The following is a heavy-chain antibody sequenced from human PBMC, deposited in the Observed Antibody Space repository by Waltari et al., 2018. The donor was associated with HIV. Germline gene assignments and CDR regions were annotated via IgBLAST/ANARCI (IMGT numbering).Heavy chain of an antibody. D-gene: IGHD3-3*01. CDR1: GGSISSYY. CDR3: ARDKQGYDFWSGYYDWFDP. Sequence: QVQLQESGPGLVKPSETLSLTCTVSGGSISSYYWSWIRQPPGKGLEWIGYIYYSGSTNYTPSLKSRVTISVDTSKNQFSLKLISVTAADTAVYYCARDKQGYDFWSGYYDWFDPWGQGTLVTVSS. CDR2: IYYSGST. J-gene: IGHJ5*02. V-gene: IGHV4-59*01.